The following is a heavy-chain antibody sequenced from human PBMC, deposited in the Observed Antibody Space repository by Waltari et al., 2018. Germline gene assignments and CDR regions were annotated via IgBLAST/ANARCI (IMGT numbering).Heavy chain of an antibody. CDR1: GGTFSSYT. J-gene: IGHJ4*02. CDR3: ARETFRGRGDY. CDR2: IIPILGIA. D-gene: IGHD5-12*01. V-gene: IGHV1-69*08. Sequence: QVQLVQSGAEVKKPGSSVKVSCKASGGTFSSYTISWVRQAPGQGLEWMGRIIPILGIANYAQKFQGRVTITADKSTSTAYMELSSLRSEDTAVCYCARETFRGRGDYWGQGTLVTVSS.